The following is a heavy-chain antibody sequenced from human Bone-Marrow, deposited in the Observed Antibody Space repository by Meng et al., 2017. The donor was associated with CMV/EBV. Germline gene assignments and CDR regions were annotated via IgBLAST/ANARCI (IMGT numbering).Heavy chain of an antibody. CDR1: GGSMSRYY. Sequence: SETLSLTCTVSGGSMSRYYWSWIRLAPGKGLEWIGYVPYSGIISYNPALKSRVSISVDMSKNQFSLRLSSVTAADTAVYYCAGGSPNGGWYQIDYWGQGKLVTVSS. D-gene: IGHD6-19*01. CDR3: AGGSPNGGWYQIDY. V-gene: IGHV4-59*01. J-gene: IGHJ4*02. CDR2: VPYSGII.